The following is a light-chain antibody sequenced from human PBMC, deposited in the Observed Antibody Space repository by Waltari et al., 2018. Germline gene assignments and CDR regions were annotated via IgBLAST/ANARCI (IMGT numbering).Light chain of an antibody. Sequence: IQLTQSPSSLSASVGDRVTITCRASQGISSYLAWYQQKPGKAPERLIYAASRFSGSGSGTDFILTISSLQPDDFATYYCQQLNSYPLSFGPGTKVDVK. CDR2: AA. J-gene: IGKJ3*01. V-gene: IGKV1-9*01. CDR3: QQLNSYPLS. CDR1: QGISSY.